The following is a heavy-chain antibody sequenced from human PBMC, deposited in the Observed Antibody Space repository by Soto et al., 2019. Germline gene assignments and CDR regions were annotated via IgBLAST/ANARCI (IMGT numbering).Heavy chain of an antibody. Sequence: AQLVESGGSLVKPGWSLRLSCAASGFSFGDYIMNWVRQAPGRGLEWVASISHSGSYIFYADSVKGRFTISRDNSRDSLYLQMNSLRVDDTAIYYCASPRDYCVTTSNCFIAFDIWGQGTRVTVSS. J-gene: IGHJ3*02. CDR2: ISHSGSYI. CDR3: ASPRDYCVTTSNCFIAFDI. V-gene: IGHV3-21*01. CDR1: GFSFGDYI. D-gene: IGHD4-17*01.